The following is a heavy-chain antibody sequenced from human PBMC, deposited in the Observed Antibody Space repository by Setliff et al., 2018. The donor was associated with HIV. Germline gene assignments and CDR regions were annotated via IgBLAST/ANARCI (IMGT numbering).Heavy chain of an antibody. V-gene: IGHV3-23*01. CDR2: ISGSGGST. D-gene: IGHD3-9*01. CDR1: GFTFNNYA. Sequence: GGSLRLSCAASGFTFNNYAMSWVRQAPGKGLEWVSTISGSGGSTYFADSVKGRFTISRDNSKNTLYLQMNSLRTGDTAIYYCARRTGDDWYYFDYWGQGTLVTVSS. J-gene: IGHJ4*02. CDR3: ARRTGDDWYYFDY.